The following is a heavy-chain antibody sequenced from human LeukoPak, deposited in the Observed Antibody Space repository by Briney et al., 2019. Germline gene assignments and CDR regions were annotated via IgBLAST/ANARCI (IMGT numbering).Heavy chain of an antibody. Sequence: GGSLRLSCAASGFTFSSYEMNWVRQAPGKGLEWVSYISSSGSTIYYADSVKGRFTIPRDNSKNTLYLQMNSLRAEDTAIYYCAKNGDRGAYCSGGSCYPYYYYNMDVWGKGTTVTISS. D-gene: IGHD2-15*01. J-gene: IGHJ6*03. CDR2: ISSSGSTI. CDR1: GFTFSSYE. V-gene: IGHV3-48*03. CDR3: AKNGDRGAYCSGGSCYPYYYYNMDV.